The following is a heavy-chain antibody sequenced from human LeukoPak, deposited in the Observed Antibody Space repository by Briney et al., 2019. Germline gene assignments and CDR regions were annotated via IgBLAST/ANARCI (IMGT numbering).Heavy chain of an antibody. Sequence: SETLSLTCAVSGESISSSSYYWGWIRQPPGKGLEWIGSIYYSGITYFNPSLKSRVAISVDTSKNQFSLKLSFVTAADTAVYYCARDDYYYGPFDYWGQGTLVTVSS. CDR1: GESISSSSYY. CDR2: IYYSGIT. D-gene: IGHD3-10*01. CDR3: ARDDYYYGPFDY. V-gene: IGHV4-39*07. J-gene: IGHJ4*02.